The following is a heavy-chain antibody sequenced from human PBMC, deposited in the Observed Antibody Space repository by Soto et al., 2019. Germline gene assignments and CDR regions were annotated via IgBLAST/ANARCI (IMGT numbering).Heavy chain of an antibody. Sequence: QVQLVQSGAEVKKPGASVKVSCKASGYTFTSYGISWVRQAPGQGLEWMGWISAYNGNTNYAQKLQGRVTMTTDTSTSTVYMELRSLRSDDTAVYYCARDEHGDYPGAWFDPWGQGTLVTVSS. CDR1: GYTFTSYG. CDR2: ISAYNGNT. V-gene: IGHV1-18*01. D-gene: IGHD4-17*01. CDR3: ARDEHGDYPGAWFDP. J-gene: IGHJ5*02.